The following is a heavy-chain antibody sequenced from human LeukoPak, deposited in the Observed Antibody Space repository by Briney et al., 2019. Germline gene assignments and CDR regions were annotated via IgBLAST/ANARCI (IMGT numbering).Heavy chain of an antibody. CDR2: IYTSGST. CDR3: ARDREGIAARRYYFDY. CDR1: GGSISSYY. V-gene: IGHV4-4*07. Sequence: PSEALSLTCTVSGGSISSYYWSWIRQPAGKGLEWIGRIYTSGSTNYNPSLTSRVTISVDTSKNQFSLKLSSVTAADTAVYYCARDREGIAARRYYFDYWGQGTLVTVSS. J-gene: IGHJ4*02. D-gene: IGHD6-6*01.